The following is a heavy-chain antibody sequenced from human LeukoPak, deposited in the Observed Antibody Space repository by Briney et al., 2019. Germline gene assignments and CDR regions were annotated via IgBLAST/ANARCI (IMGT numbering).Heavy chain of an antibody. CDR2: ISSSSNTI. V-gene: IGHV3-48*04. Sequence: GGSLRLSCAASGFTFSSYSMNWVRQAPGKGLEWVSYISSSSNTIYYADSVKGRFTISRDNAKNSLYLQMNSLRAEDTAVYYCARDRARVSDYWGQGTLVTVSS. D-gene: IGHD3-22*01. CDR1: GFTFSSYS. J-gene: IGHJ4*02. CDR3: ARDRARVSDY.